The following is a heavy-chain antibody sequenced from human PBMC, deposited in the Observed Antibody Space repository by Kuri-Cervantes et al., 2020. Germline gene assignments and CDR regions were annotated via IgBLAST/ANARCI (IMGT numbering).Heavy chain of an antibody. J-gene: IGHJ6*03. D-gene: IGHD2-15*01. Sequence: SQTLSLTCAVYGGSFSGYYWSWIRQPPGKGLEWIGEINHSGSTNYNPSLKSRVTISVDTSKSQFSLKLSSVTAADTAVYYCARGVVVVVAAVYYYMDVWGKGTTVTVSS. V-gene: IGHV4-34*01. CDR1: GGSFSGYY. CDR3: ARGVVVVVAAVYYYMDV. CDR2: INHSGST.